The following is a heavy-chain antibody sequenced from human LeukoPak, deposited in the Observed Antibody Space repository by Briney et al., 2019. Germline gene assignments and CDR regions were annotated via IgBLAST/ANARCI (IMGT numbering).Heavy chain of an antibody. Sequence: SETLSLTCTVSGGSISSSSYYWGWIRQPPGKGLEWIGSIYYSGSTYYNPPLKSRVTISVDTSKNQFSLKLSSVTAADTAVYYCARDLMITFGGASPPHWGQGTLVTVSS. CDR3: ARDLMITFGGASPPH. CDR1: GGSISSSSYY. D-gene: IGHD3-16*01. V-gene: IGHV4-39*02. CDR2: IYYSGST. J-gene: IGHJ4*02.